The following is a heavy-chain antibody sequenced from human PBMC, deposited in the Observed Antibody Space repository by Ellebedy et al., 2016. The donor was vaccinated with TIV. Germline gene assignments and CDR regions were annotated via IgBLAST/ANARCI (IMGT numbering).Heavy chain of an antibody. J-gene: IGHJ1*01. Sequence: ASVKVSXXASGYTFTGYYMHWVRQAPGQGLEWMGWINPNSGGTNYAQKFQGRVTMTRDTSISTAYMELSRLRSDDTAVYYCARVDYGGSNTEYFQHWGQGTLVTVSS. CDR2: INPNSGGT. CDR1: GYTFTGYY. V-gene: IGHV1-2*02. CDR3: ARVDYGGSNTEYFQH. D-gene: IGHD4-23*01.